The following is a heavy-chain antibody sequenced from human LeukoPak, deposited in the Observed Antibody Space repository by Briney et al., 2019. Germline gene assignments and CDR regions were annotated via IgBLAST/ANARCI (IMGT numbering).Heavy chain of an antibody. CDR1: GFTFSSYA. J-gene: IGHJ3*02. CDR2: ISSSSSYI. Sequence: GGSLRLSCAASGFTFSSYAMSWVRQAPGKGLEWVSSISSSSSYIYYVDSVKGRFTISRDYAKNSLYLQMNSLRAEDTAVYYCARGLGSYAYSDAFDIWGQGTMVTVSS. CDR3: ARGLGSYAYSDAFDI. D-gene: IGHD5-18*01. V-gene: IGHV3-21*01.